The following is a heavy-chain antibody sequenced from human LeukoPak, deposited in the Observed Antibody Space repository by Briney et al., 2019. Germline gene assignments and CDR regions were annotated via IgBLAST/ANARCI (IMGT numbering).Heavy chain of an antibody. J-gene: IGHJ4*02. CDR1: GGSITDYH. CDR3: ASDYFDRTGYYGFIY. Sequence: PSETLSLTCTVSGGSITDYHWIWIRQPAEKGLEWIGRLYTSGSTNYNPSLKSRVSMSVDTSKKQFSLRLSSVTAADTAIYYCASDYFDRTGYYGFIYWGQGSLVTISS. CDR2: LYTSGST. V-gene: IGHV4-4*07. D-gene: IGHD3-22*01.